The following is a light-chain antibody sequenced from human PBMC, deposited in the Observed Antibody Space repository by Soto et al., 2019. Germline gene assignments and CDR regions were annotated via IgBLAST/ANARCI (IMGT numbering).Light chain of an antibody. V-gene: IGKV1-39*01. CDR2: TAS. Sequence: DIQMTQSPSSLSASVGDRVTITCRTSQSISSYLNWYRQTPGKAPELLIYTASTLQSGVPSRFSGSGSGTDFTLTISSLQPEDFGTYYCQQSYRTPPWTFGQGTKVEIK. J-gene: IGKJ1*01. CDR3: QQSYRTPPWT. CDR1: QSISSY.